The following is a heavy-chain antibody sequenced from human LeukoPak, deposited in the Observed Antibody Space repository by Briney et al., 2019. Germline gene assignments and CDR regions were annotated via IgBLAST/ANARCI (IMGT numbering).Heavy chain of an antibody. V-gene: IGHV4-30-4*08. D-gene: IGHD2-15*01. Sequence: PSETLSLTCAVSGYSISSGDHYWSWIRQPPGKGLEYIGYIYYSGSTYYNPSLKSRVTISVDTSKNQFSLKLSSVTAADTAVYYCARGVPAATLDYWGQGTLVTVSS. J-gene: IGHJ4*02. CDR3: ARGVPAATLDY. CDR2: IYYSGST. CDR1: GYSISSGDHY.